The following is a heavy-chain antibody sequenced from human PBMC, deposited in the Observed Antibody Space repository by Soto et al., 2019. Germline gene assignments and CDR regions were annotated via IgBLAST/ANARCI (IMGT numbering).Heavy chain of an antibody. CDR3: PNLVYSSGLSADF. CDR1: GFTFSGYG. Sequence: QVQLVESGGGVVQPGRSLRLSCAASGFTFSGYGMHWVRQAPGKGLEWVALISYDGTNKYYADSVKGRFTISRDNSKNSLYLQMNGLRAEDTAVYYCPNLVYSSGLSADFWGQGTLVTVSS. J-gene: IGHJ4*02. CDR2: ISYDGTNK. D-gene: IGHD6-19*01. V-gene: IGHV3-30*18.